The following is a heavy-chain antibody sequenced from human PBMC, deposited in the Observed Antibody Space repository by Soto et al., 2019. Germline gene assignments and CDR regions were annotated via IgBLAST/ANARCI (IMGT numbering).Heavy chain of an antibody. CDR1: GFTFSSYG. D-gene: IGHD3-10*01. CDR3: AKVLGEYNEPHYFDC. V-gene: IGHV3-30*18. J-gene: IGHJ4*02. Sequence: QVQLVESGGGVVQPGRSLRLSCAASGFTFSSYGMNWVRQVPGKGLEWVAFISYDGSQKYYADSVKGRFAISRDNSKNTLYLQMHGLRAEDTALYSCAKVLGEYNEPHYFDCLGQGTLVTVSS. CDR2: ISYDGSQK.